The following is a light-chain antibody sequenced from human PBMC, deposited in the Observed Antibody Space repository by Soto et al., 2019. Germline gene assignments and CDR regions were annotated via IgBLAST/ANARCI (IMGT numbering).Light chain of an antibody. J-gene: IGKJ3*01. CDR1: QSFSSSY. CDR3: QQYGSSPFT. Sequence: EIVLTQSPGTLSLSPGERATLSCRASQSFSSSYLAWYQQKPGQAPRLLIYGASSRATGIPDRFSGSGSGTDFTLTISRLEPEDFAVYYGQQYGSSPFTFGPGIKVDIK. V-gene: IGKV3-20*01. CDR2: GAS.